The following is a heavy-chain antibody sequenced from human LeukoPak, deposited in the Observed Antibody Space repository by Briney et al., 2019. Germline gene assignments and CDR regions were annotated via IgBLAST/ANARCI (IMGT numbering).Heavy chain of an antibody. CDR1: DGSISSGDYY. J-gene: IGHJ3*02. CDR2: IYYSGST. V-gene: IGHV4-30-4*01. D-gene: IGHD3-16*01. CDR3: ARAHQVGITDAFDI. Sequence: SQTLSLTCTVSDGSISSGDYYWSWIRQPPGKGLEWIGYIYYSGSTYYNPSLKSRVTISVDTSKNQFSLKLSSVTAADTAVYYCARAHQVGITDAFDIWGQGTMVTVSS.